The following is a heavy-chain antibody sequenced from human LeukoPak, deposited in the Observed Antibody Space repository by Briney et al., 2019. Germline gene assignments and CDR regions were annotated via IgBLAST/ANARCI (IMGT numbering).Heavy chain of an antibody. CDR2: IYYSGSP. D-gene: IGHD4-23*01. J-gene: IGHJ5*02. V-gene: IGHV4-59*08. CDR3: ARRIGGKGFDP. CDR1: GFTFSDYY. Sequence: LRLSCAAAGFTFSDYYMSWIRQAPGKGMEWIGYIYYSGSPNYNPSLKSRVTISVATSKNQFTLKLRSVNAADTPVYYCARRIGGKGFDPWGQGTLVTVSS.